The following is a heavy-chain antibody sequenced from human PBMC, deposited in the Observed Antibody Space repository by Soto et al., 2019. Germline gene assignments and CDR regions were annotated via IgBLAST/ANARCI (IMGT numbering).Heavy chain of an antibody. J-gene: IGHJ4*02. V-gene: IGHV1-24*01. CDR1: GYTLTELS. CDR3: ATSETFWSGTRGSDY. CDR2: FDPEDGET. D-gene: IGHD3-3*01. Sequence: ASVKVSCKVSGYTLTELSMHWVRQAPGKGLGWMGGFDPEDGETIYAQKFQGRVTMTEDTSTDTAYMELSSLRSEDTAVYYCATSETFWSGTRGSDYWGQGTLVTVSS.